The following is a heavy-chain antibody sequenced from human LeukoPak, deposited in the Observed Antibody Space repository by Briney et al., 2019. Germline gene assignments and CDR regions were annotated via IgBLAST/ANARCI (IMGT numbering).Heavy chain of an antibody. CDR1: GFTFSSYA. D-gene: IGHD2/OR15-2a*01. V-gene: IGHV3-23*01. J-gene: IGHJ4*02. Sequence: PGGSLRLSCAASGFTFSSYAMSWVRQAPGKGLEGVSAIGSGGATTYYADSVKGRFTISRDNSKNTLFLQMNSLRAEDTAVYYCVKDTWVRRYFDYWGQGTLVTVSS. CDR2: IGSGGATT. CDR3: VKDTWVRRYFDY.